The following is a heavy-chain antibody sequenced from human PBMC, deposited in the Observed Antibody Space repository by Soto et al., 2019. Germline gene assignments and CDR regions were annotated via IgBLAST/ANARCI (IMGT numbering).Heavy chain of an antibody. CDR2: IIPIFGTA. CDR1: GGTFSSYS. D-gene: IGHD1-26*01. V-gene: IGHV1-69*01. J-gene: IGHJ4*02. Sequence: QVPLVQSGAEVKKPGSSVKVSCKASGGTFSSYSLNWVRQAPGQGLEWMGEIIPIFGTANYAQKFQGRVTITADESTSTAYMELSSLRSEDTAVYYCARDGGRHSGGIDYWGQGTLVTVSS. CDR3: ARDGGRHSGGIDY.